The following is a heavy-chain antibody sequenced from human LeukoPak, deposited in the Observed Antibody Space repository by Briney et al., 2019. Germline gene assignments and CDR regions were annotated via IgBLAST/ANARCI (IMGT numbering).Heavy chain of an antibody. CDR1: GYIFTSFG. Sequence: GASVKVSCKSSGYIFTSFGTTWVRQAPAQGLEWMGWISAYNGNTNYAQRFQGRVTMTTDTSTSTAYMELRSLRSDDTAVYYCARTYYGSTQGAFDIWGQGTMVTVSS. CDR2: ISAYNGNT. CDR3: ARTYYGSTQGAFDI. V-gene: IGHV1-18*01. D-gene: IGHD3-10*01. J-gene: IGHJ3*02.